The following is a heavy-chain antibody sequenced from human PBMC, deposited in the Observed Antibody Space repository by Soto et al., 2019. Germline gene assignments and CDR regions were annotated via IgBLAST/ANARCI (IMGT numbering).Heavy chain of an antibody. V-gene: IGHV3-23*01. Sequence: VQLLESGGGLVQPGGSLRLSCAASGFTFSSYAMSWVRQAPGKGLEWVSAISGSDGSTYYADSVKGRFTVSRDNSKNTLYLQKNRLRAQDTAVYYCSKLPPHDFWSGYPYFDYWGQGTLVTVSP. D-gene: IGHD3-3*01. J-gene: IGHJ4*02. CDR2: ISGSDGST. CDR3: SKLPPHDFWSGYPYFDY. CDR1: GFTFSSYA.